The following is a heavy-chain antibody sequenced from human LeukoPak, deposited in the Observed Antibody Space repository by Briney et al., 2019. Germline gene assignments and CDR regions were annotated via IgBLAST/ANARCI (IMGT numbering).Heavy chain of an antibody. V-gene: IGHV3-30*18. CDR2: ISYDGSNK. CDR3: AKGPDDRSGYYPHYFDY. CDR1: GFAFSSYG. J-gene: IGHJ4*02. Sequence: GGSLRLSCAASGFAFSSYGMHWVRQAPGKGLEWVAVISYDGSNKYYADSVKGRFTISRDNSKNTLYLQMNSLRAEDTAVYYCAKGPDDRSGYYPHYFDYWGQGTLVTVSP. D-gene: IGHD3-22*01.